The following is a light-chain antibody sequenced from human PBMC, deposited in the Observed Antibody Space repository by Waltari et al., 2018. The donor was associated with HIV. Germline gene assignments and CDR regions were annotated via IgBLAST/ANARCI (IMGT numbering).Light chain of an antibody. CDR3: QSYDSSLSGSVV. J-gene: IGLJ2*01. CDR1: RSNLGAGYD. Sequence: QSVLTQPPSVSGAPGQRVTISCTGSRSNLGAGYDVHWYQQLPGTAPKHLIYGNSNRPSGGPDRFSGSESGTSASLAITGLQAGDEADYYCQSYDSSLSGSVVFGGGTKLTVL. V-gene: IGLV1-40*01. CDR2: GNS.